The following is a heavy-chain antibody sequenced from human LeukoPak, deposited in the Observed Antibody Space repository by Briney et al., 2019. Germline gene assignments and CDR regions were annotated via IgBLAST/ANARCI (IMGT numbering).Heavy chain of an antibody. CDR2: IYYSLST. V-gene: IGHV4-39*01. D-gene: IGHD1-1*01. CDR1: GDSISSSRYY. CDR3: ARTLDDGTLDY. J-gene: IGHJ4*02. Sequence: SETLSLTCTVSGDSISSSRYYWGWIRQPPGKGLEWIGSIYYSLSTYYNPSLKSRVTISVDTSKNQFSLKLSSVTAADTAVYYCARTLDDGTLDYWGQGTLVTVSS.